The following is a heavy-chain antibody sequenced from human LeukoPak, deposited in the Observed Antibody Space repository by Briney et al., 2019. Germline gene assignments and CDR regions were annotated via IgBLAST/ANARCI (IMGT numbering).Heavy chain of an antibody. D-gene: IGHD2-2*02. Sequence: GGSLRLSCAASGSTFSSNAMSWVRQAPGKGLEWVSAISGSGGSTYYADSVKGRFTISRDNSKNKLYLQMNSLRAEDTAVYYCAKNVLYSHFDYWRQGTLVTVSS. CDR2: ISGSGGST. V-gene: IGHV3-23*01. CDR1: GSTFSSNA. J-gene: IGHJ4*02. CDR3: AKNVLYSHFDY.